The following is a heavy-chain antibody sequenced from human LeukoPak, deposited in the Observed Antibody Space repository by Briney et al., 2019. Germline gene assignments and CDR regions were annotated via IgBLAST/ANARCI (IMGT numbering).Heavy chain of an antibody. CDR1: GGSISSYY. CDR2: IYYSGTT. V-gene: IGHV4-59*08. D-gene: IGHD4-17*01. Sequence: KYSGTLSLTCTVSGGSISSYYWSWIRQPPGKGLEWIGYIYYSGTTNYNPSLKSRVTISVDTSKNQFSLKLMSLTAADTAVYYCAGYGEGGDAFDIWGQGTMVTVSS. J-gene: IGHJ3*02. CDR3: AGYGEGGDAFDI.